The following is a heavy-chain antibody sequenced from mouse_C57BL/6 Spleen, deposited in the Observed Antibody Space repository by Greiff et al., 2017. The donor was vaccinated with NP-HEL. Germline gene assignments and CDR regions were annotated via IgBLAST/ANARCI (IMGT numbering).Heavy chain of an antibody. CDR2: IYPGDGDT. J-gene: IGHJ2*01. V-gene: IGHV1-80*01. D-gene: IGHD1-1*01. CDR1: GYAFSSYW. Sequence: QVQLQQSGAELVKPGASVKISCKASGYAFSSYWMNWVKQRPGKGLEWIGQIYPGDGDTNYNGKFKGKATLTADKSSSTAYMQLSSLTSEDSAVYFCAREGSSYFYYFDYRGQGTTLTVSS. CDR3: AREGSSYFYYFDY.